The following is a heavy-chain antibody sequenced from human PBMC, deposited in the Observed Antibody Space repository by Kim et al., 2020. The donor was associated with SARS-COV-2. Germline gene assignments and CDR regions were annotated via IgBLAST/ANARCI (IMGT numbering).Heavy chain of an antibody. CDR2: IDVANTNT. CDR3: ARDGRSVDYYFDY. J-gene: IGHJ4*02. CDR1: GYTFTSYC. V-gene: IGHV1-3*01. Sequence: ASVKVSCKASGYTFTSYCLHWARQAPGQSLEWMGWIDVANTNTHYSENFHGRVTISRDTSATTVYIELSSLRSEDTAVYYCARDGRSVDYYFDYWGQGTLVTVSS.